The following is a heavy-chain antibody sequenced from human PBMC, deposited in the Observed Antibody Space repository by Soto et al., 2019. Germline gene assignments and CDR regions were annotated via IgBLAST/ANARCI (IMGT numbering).Heavy chain of an antibody. J-gene: IGHJ5*02. CDR1: GGSISRDGFY. CDR3: ARVDRALGNLRFDP. CDR2: IYYSGST. Sequence: QVQLQESGPGLVKPSQTLSLTCNVSGGSISRDGFYWSWIRQFPGKGLEWIGHIYYSGSTYYNPSLKSRLMISLDTSKQRSSLQLNSVTAADTALYYCARVDRALGNLRFDPWGQGTLVTVSS. V-gene: IGHV4-31*03. D-gene: IGHD1-1*01.